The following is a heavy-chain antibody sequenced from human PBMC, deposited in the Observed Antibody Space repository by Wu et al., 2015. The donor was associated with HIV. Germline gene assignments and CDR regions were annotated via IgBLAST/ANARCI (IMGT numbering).Heavy chain of an antibody. V-gene: IGHV1-69*12. Sequence: QVQLVQSGAEMKKPGSSVKVSCKTSGGTFNTYSISWVRQAPGQGLEWMGAIVPIFVTAKYAQKFQGRVIMTADESTNTAYLELSSLRSDDTAVYYCAREGTGNDRGGLFDYWGQGTLVTVSS. D-gene: IGHD2-8*02. J-gene: IGHJ4*02. CDR2: IVPIFVTA. CDR3: AREGTGNDRGGLFDY. CDR1: GGTFNTYS.